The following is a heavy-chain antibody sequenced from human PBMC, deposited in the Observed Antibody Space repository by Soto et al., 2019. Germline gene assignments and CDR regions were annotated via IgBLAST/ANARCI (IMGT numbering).Heavy chain of an antibody. Sequence: ETLSLTCSVSGGSMSEYFWSWIRQSPGKGLEWIGYIYYLGSTDYNPSLKSRVTISVDTSKRQFSLRLTSVTAADMAVYYCARDGYDGSGSPYPAYWGPGTQVTVSS. V-gene: IGHV4-59*01. CDR2: IYYLGST. CDR3: ARDGYDGSGSPYPAY. D-gene: IGHD3-10*01. J-gene: IGHJ4*02. CDR1: GGSMSEYF.